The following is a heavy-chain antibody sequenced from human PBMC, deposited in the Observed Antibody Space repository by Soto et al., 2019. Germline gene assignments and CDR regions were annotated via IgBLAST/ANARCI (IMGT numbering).Heavy chain of an antibody. J-gene: IGHJ6*02. D-gene: IGHD6-13*01. CDR3: ARGIQQLDS. CDR1: VFTFSSDW. V-gene: IGHV3-7*03. Sequence: GGSLRLSCAASVFTFSSDWMTWVRQAPGKGLEWVANIKEDGSEKYYVDSVKGRFTISRDNAEKSLYLQMNSLRAEDSAVYYCARGIQQLDSWGQGTTVTVSS. CDR2: IKEDGSEK.